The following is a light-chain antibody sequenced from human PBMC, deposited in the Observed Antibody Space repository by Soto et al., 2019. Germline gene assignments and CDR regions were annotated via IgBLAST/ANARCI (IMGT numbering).Light chain of an antibody. J-gene: IGKJ1*01. CDR3: QQYYSYPPT. CDR2: AAS. Sequence: AIRMTQSPSSFSASTGDRFTITCLSSQGISSYLAWYQQKPGKAPKLLIYAASTLQSGVPSRFSGSGSGTDFTLTISCLQSKDFATYYCQQYYSYPPTFGQGTKVDIK. V-gene: IGKV1-8*01. CDR1: QGISSY.